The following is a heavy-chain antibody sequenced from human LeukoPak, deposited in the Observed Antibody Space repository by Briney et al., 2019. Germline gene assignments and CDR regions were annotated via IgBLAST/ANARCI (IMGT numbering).Heavy chain of an antibody. CDR2: ISYDGSNK. D-gene: IGHD5-24*01. Sequence: GRSLRLAWAAAGFTFSSYGMHWVRQARGKGLEWGAVISYDGSNKYYADSVKGRFTISRDNSKNQLSLQLSSLSAEDTAVYYCAKDAGDRYNSKILPLWGQGTLVTVSS. V-gene: IGHV3-30*18. CDR1: GFTFSSYG. CDR3: AKDAGDRYNSKILPL. J-gene: IGHJ4*02.